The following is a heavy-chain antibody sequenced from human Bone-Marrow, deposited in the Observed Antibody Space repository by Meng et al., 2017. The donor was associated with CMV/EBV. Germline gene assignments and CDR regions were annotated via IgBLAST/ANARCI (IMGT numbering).Heavy chain of an antibody. Sequence: GESLKISCAASGFTFSSYSMNWVRQAPGKGLEWVAVISYDGSDKYNADSVKGRFTISRDNSKNTLYLQMNSLRGEDTAVYYCARDEDTVMLEERYFDYWGQGTLVTVSS. CDR2: ISYDGSDK. D-gene: IGHD3-16*01. J-gene: IGHJ4*02. CDR1: GFTFSSYS. V-gene: IGHV3-30*03. CDR3: ARDEDTVMLEERYFDY.